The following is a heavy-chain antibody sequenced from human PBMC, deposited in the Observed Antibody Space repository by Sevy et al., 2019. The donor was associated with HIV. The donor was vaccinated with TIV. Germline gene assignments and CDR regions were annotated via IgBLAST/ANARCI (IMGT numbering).Heavy chain of an antibody. D-gene: IGHD3-3*01. CDR3: GKDRVTVFGVVVTFDS. V-gene: IGHV3-23*01. J-gene: IGHJ4*02. CDR2: ISGSGYAT. Sequence: GGSLRLSCAASGFTFDSYAMHWVRQVAGKGLEWVSTISGSGYATYYADSVKGRFIISRETSRNTLFLQMKSLRVEDSAVYFCGKDRVTVFGVVVTFDSWGQGTLVTVSS. CDR1: GFTFDSYA.